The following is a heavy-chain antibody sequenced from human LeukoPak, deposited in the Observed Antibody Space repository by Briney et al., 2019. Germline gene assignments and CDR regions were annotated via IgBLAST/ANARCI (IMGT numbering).Heavy chain of an antibody. D-gene: IGHD2-2*01. CDR3: ARERVVVVPAANLFDY. Sequence: SVKVSCKASGGTFSSYTISWVRQVPGQGLEWMGRIIPILGIANYAQKFQGRVTITADKSTSTAYMELSSLRSEDTAVYYCARERVVVVPAANLFDYWGQGTLVTVSS. V-gene: IGHV1-69*04. CDR2: IIPILGIA. CDR1: GGTFSSYT. J-gene: IGHJ4*02.